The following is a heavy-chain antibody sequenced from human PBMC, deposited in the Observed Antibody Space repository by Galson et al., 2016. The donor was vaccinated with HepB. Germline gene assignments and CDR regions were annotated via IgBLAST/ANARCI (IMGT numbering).Heavy chain of an antibody. CDR3: ARDGGSGWSRLW. Sequence: SVKVSCKASGSTFTSYAIHWVRQAPGQRLEWMGWTNNANGNTEYSQSFQGRVTFTRDTSASTAYMELSSLRSEDTAVYYCARDGGSGWSRLWWGQGTLVAVSA. D-gene: IGHD6-19*01. CDR2: TNNANGNT. CDR1: GSTFTSYA. J-gene: IGHJ4*02. V-gene: IGHV1-3*04.